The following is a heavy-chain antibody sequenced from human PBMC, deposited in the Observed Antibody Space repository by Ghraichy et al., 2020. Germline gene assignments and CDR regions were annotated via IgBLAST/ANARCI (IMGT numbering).Heavy chain of an antibody. CDR1: GFIFSSYA. CDR2: TTNSGVST. Sequence: GGSLRLSCAASGFIFSSYAMSWVRQAPGKGLEWVSATTNSGVSTYHADSVKGRFTISRDNSKNTLSLQMNSLRAEDTAVYYCAKGMGTTIFGVAQTDYWGQGTLVTVSS. J-gene: IGHJ4*02. CDR3: AKGMGTTIFGVAQTDY. V-gene: IGHV3-23*01. D-gene: IGHD3-3*01.